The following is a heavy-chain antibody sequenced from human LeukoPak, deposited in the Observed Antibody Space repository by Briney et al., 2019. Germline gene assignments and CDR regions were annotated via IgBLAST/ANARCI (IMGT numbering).Heavy chain of an antibody. CDR2: IYTSRST. CDR1: GGSISSYY. Sequence: SETLSLTCTVSGGSISSYYWSWIRQPAGKGLEWIGRIYTSRSTNYNPSLKSRVTMSVDTSKKQFSLKLSSVTAADTAVYYCARDSQFGELVVLGNNWFDPWGQGTLVTVSS. CDR3: ARDSQFGELVVLGNNWFDP. V-gene: IGHV4-4*07. J-gene: IGHJ5*02. D-gene: IGHD3-10*01.